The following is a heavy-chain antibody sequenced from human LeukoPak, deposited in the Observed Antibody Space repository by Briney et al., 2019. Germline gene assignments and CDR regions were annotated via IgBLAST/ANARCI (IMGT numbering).Heavy chain of an antibody. CDR3: ARALDYGSGRPEDWFDP. D-gene: IGHD3-10*01. CDR2: ISSSSSYI. CDR1: GFTFSSYS. J-gene: IGHJ5*02. V-gene: IGHV3-21*01. Sequence: GGSLRLSCAASGFTFSSYSMNWVRQAPGKGLEWVSSISSSSSYIYYADSVKGRFTISIDNAKNSLYLQMNSLRAEDTAVYYCARALDYGSGRPEDWFDPWGQGTLVTVSS.